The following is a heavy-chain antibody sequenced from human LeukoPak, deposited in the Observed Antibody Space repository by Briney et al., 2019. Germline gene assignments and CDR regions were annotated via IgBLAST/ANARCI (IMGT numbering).Heavy chain of an antibody. CDR3: ARDRGSGWYVGSNWFDP. J-gene: IGHJ5*02. CDR1: VYTFPSYA. Sequence: ASVQVSCQGSVYTFPSYAMHWVRQPPGQRREWMGWSNAGKGKTKYAQKFQGRVTISSDTSASTAYMELNSLRTEDTAVYNCARDRGSGWYVGSNWFDPWGQGALVTVSS. D-gene: IGHD6-19*01. V-gene: IGHV1-3*01. CDR2: SNAGKGKT.